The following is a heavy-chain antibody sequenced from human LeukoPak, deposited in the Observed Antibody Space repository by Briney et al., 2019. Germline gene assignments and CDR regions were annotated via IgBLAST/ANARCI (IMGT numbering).Heavy chain of an antibody. V-gene: IGHV3-7*01. J-gene: IGHJ4*02. Sequence: SNINQSPSDTYYLASLKGPFTISREKPKKSLYLQMNSLRAEDTAVYYCASLRMPTTYFDYWGQGTLVTVSS. D-gene: IGHD5-24*01. CDR2: INQSPSDT. CDR3: ASLRMPTTYFDY.